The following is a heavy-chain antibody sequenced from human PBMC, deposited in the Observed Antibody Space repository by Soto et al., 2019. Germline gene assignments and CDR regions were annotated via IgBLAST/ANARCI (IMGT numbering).Heavy chain of an antibody. V-gene: IGHV3-21*01. CDR2: ITSSSSYI. CDR3: AREPGVSSGWYVDY. J-gene: IGHJ4*02. D-gene: IGHD6-19*01. Sequence: GGSLRLSCAASGFTFSSHSMNWVRQAPGKGLEWVSSITSSSSYINYADSVKGRFTISRDNAKTSLYLQMNSLRAEDTAVYYCAREPGVSSGWYVDYWGQGTLGTSPQ. CDR1: GFTFSSHS.